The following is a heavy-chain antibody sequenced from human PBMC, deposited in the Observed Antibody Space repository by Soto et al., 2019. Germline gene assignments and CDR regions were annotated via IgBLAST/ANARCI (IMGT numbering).Heavy chain of an antibody. CDR2: INSDGNST. D-gene: IGHD4-4*01. J-gene: IGHJ4*02. Sequence: PGGSLRLSCAAAGFTCSGHEMHRVRQAPGKGLVWVSRINSDGNSTSYADSVKGRFTISRDNAKNKLYLQMNSLRAEDTAVYHCARGSDSNYPGYWGQGTLVTVSS. CDR3: ARGSDSNYPGY. CDR1: GFTCSGHE. V-gene: IGHV3-74*01.